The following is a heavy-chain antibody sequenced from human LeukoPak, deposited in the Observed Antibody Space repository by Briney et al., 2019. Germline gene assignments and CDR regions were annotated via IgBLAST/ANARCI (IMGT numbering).Heavy chain of an antibody. CDR3: ASLIQYSRRINDY. D-gene: IGHD6-6*01. J-gene: IGHJ4*02. CDR1: GGSISSSSYY. CDR2: IYYSGST. Sequence: PSETLSLTCTVSGGSISSSSYYWGWIRQPPGKGLEWIGSIYYSGSTYYNPSLKSRVTISVDTSKNQFSLKLSSVTAADTAVYYCASLIQYSRRINDYWGQKTPVTVSS. V-gene: IGHV4-39*01.